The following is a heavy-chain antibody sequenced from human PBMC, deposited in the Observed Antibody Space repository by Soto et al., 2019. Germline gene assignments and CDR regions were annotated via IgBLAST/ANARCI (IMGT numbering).Heavy chain of an antibody. D-gene: IGHD3-9*01. Sequence: GGSLRLSCAASGFTFSSYAMSWVRQAPGKGLEWVSAISGSGGSTYYADSVKGRFTISRDNSKNTLYLQMNSLRAEDTAVYYCATNPSYDILTGSGGDYYYYMDVWGKGTTATVSS. CDR2: ISGSGGST. CDR3: ATNPSYDILTGSGGDYYYYMDV. V-gene: IGHV3-23*01. J-gene: IGHJ6*03. CDR1: GFTFSSYA.